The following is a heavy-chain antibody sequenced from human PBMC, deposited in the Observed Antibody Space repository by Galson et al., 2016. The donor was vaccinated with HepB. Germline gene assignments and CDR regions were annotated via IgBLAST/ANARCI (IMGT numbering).Heavy chain of an antibody. V-gene: IGHV1-69*13. D-gene: IGHD3/OR15-3a*01. J-gene: IGHJ6*02. Sequence: SVKVSCKASGGTFPSYGINWVRQAPGQGLEWMGGIIPMFDTANYPQKFQGRVTITADESTSTAYMELSSLRSEDTAVYYCARVKVPRIMIFTSSYYYYGMDVWGQGTTVTVSS. CDR1: GGTFPSYG. CDR2: IIPMFDTA. CDR3: ARVKVPRIMIFTSSYYYYGMDV.